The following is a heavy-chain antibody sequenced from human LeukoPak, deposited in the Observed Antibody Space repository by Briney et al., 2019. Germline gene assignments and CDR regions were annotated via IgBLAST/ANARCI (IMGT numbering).Heavy chain of an antibody. D-gene: IGHD3-3*01. Sequence: AGRSLRLSCAASGFTFSTHWMSWVRQAPGKGLEWVANIKHDGSEKYYVDSVKGRFTISRDNSKNSLYLQMNSLRAEDTAVYYCASGFLDDFWSGHFWGQGTLVTVSS. CDR2: IKHDGSEK. CDR1: GFTFSTHW. J-gene: IGHJ4*02. V-gene: IGHV3-7*01. CDR3: ASGFLDDFWSGHF.